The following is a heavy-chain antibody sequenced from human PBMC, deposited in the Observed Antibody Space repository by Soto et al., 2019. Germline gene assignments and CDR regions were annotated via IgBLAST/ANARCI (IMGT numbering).Heavy chain of an antibody. CDR1: GGSIISYY. V-gene: IGHV4-59*01. D-gene: IGHD3-16*01. CDR3: ARRYGGNSDY. Sequence: SETLSLTCTVSGGSIISYYWSWILQPPGKGLEWIGYIYYSGSTNYNPSLKSRVTISVDTSKNQFSLKLSSVTAAGTAVYYCARRYGGNSDYWGQGTLVTVSS. J-gene: IGHJ4*02. CDR2: IYYSGST.